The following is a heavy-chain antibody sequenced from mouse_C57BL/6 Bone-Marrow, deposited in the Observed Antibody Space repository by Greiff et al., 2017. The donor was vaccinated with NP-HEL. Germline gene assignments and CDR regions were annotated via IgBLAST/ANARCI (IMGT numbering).Heavy chain of an antibody. CDR1: GFTFSSYG. D-gene: IGHD2-2*01. J-gene: IGHJ3*01. Sequence: EVQLVESGGDLVKPGGSLKLSCAASGFTFSSYGMSWVRQTPDKRLEWVATISSGGSYTYYPDSVKGRFTISRDNAKNTLYLQMSSLKSEDTAMYYCARHPFGRYGYDAWFAYWGQGTLVTVSA. CDR3: ARHPFGRYGYDAWFAY. CDR2: ISSGGSYT. V-gene: IGHV5-6*01.